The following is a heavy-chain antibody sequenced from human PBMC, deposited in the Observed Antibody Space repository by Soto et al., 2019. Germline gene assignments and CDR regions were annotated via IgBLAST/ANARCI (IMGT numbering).Heavy chain of an antibody. CDR1: GGSISSGGYY. CDR3: ARAYRVACSRGDYAHFDY. V-gene: IGHV4-31*03. Sequence: QVQLQESGPGLVKPSQTLSLTCTVSGGSISSGGYYWSWIRQHPGKGLEWIGYIYYSGSTYYNPSLKRRVTVSVDTSKNPFPLKLSSVTAADTAVYYCARAYRVACSRGDYAHFDYWGQGTLVTVSS. CDR2: IYYSGST. J-gene: IGHJ4*02. D-gene: IGHD2-2*01.